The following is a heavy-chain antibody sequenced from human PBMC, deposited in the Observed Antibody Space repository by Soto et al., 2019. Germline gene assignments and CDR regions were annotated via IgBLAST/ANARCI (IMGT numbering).Heavy chain of an antibody. CDR3: ATVVTRGRYYYYYGMDV. V-gene: IGHV1-69*02. CDR2: IIPILGIA. D-gene: IGHD2-15*01. CDR1: GGTFSSYT. Sequence: ASVKVFCKASGGTFSSYTISWVRQAPGQGLEWMGRIIPILGIANYAQKFQGRVTITADKSTSTAYMELSSLRSEDTAAYYCATVVTRGRYYYYYGMDVWGQGTTVTVS. J-gene: IGHJ6*02.